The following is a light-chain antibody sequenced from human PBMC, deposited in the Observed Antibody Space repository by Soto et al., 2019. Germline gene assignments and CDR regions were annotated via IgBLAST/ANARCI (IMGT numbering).Light chain of an antibody. CDR3: QQYENLPT. CDR1: QTISSW. CDR2: DAS. V-gene: IGKV1-33*01. Sequence: DIQMTQSPSTLSGSVGDRVTITCRASQTISSWLAWYQQKPGKAPKLLIYDASNLEAGVPSRFRGSGAGKDFTFTISRLQPEDIATYYCQQYENLPTFGQGTRLEIK. J-gene: IGKJ5*01.